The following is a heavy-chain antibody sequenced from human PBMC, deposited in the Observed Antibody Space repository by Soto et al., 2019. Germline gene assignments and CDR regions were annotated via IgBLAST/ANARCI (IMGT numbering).Heavy chain of an antibody. CDR3: AMVDVYVTPSPQDV. V-gene: IGHV1-18*01. CDR1: GYTFTRYG. Sequence: QVQLVQSGAEVKNPGASVKVSFNASGYTFTRYGIGWARQAPGQGLEWMGGINTYNGNTNYAQNVQGRVTLTTDTSTSTAYMQLRSLRPNDPAIYYCAMVDVYVTPSPQDVWGQGTTVIVSS. J-gene: IGHJ6*02. CDR2: INTYNGNT. D-gene: IGHD3-16*01.